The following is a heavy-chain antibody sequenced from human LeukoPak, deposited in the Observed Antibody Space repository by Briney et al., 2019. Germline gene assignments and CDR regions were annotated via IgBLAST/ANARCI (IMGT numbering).Heavy chain of an antibody. V-gene: IGHV4-39*07. D-gene: IGHD6-19*01. CDR3: AGDLRVAGTRPLDY. CDR2: IYYSGST. CDR1: GGSISSSSYY. J-gene: IGHJ4*02. Sequence: SETLSLTCTVSGGSISSSSYYWGWIRQPPGKGLEWIGSIYYSGSTYYNPSLKSRVTISVDTSKNQFSLKLSSVTAADTAVYYCAGDLRVAGTRPLDYWGQGTLVTVSS.